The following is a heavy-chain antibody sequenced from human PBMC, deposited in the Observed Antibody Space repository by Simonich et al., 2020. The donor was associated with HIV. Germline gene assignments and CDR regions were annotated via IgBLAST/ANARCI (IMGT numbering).Heavy chain of an antibody. Sequence: QVQLQQWGAGLLKPSETLSLTCAVYGGSFINYYWSWISQPPGKRLEWIGESNHSGSTKYNASLKRRVTISVDTSKNQFSLKLTSVTAADTAVYYCARHMCSAISCFEGYNWFDPWGQGNLVTVSS. V-gene: IGHV4-34*01. CDR3: ARHMCSAISCFEGYNWFDP. J-gene: IGHJ5*02. CDR2: SNHSGST. D-gene: IGHD2-2*01. CDR1: GGSFINYY.